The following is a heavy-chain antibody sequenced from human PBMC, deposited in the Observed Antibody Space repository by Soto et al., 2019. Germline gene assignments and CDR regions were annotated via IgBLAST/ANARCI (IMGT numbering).Heavy chain of an antibody. Sequence: QVQLQESGPGLVKPSQTLSLTCTVSGGSVSSGNYCWSWSRKCPDKGLEWIEHIYEGGRTYGNPSLKSRVSIPEDTSKNQFSLKLSSVNAADTAVYYCTSGPSGDKVDYWGQGTLVTVSS. CDR3: TSGPSGDKVDY. D-gene: IGHD7-27*01. CDR2: IYEGGRT. CDR1: GGSVSSGNYC. J-gene: IGHJ4*02. V-gene: IGHV4-30-4*01.